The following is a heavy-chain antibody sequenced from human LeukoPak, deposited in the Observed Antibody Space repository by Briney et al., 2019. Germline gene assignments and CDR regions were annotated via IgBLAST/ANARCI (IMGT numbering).Heavy chain of an antibody. Sequence: GASVKVCCKASGYTFTGYYMHWVRQAPRQGLEWMGWINPNSGGTNYAQKFQGRVTMTRDTSISTAYMELSRLRSDDTAVYYCASGPTSAAGPFDPWGQGTLVTVSS. CDR3: ASGPTSAAGPFDP. CDR1: GYTFTGYY. D-gene: IGHD6-13*01. V-gene: IGHV1-2*02. J-gene: IGHJ5*02. CDR2: INPNSGGT.